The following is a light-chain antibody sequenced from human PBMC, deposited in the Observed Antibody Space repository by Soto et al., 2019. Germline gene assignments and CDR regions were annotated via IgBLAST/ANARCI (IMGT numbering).Light chain of an antibody. Sequence: EIVLTQSAVTLSLSPGERATLSCRASQSINNYLAWYQQKPGQPPRLLIYDASNRATAIPVRFSGSGSGTDFTLTISSLEPEDSAVYYGQYGGIWPPGATFGGGTKVEIK. J-gene: IGKJ4*01. CDR3: QYGGIWPPGAT. CDR1: QSINNY. CDR2: DAS. V-gene: IGKV3-11*01.